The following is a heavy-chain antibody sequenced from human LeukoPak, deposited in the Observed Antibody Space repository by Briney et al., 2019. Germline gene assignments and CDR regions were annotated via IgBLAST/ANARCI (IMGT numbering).Heavy chain of an antibody. V-gene: IGHV3-23*01. J-gene: IGHJ4*02. CDR2: ISGSGSST. CDR3: SKDGDWAFDH. D-gene: IGHD2-21*02. CDR1: GFTFSSYA. Sequence: GGSLRLSCAVSGFTFSSYATNWVRQAPGKGLEWGSDISGSGSSTSYADSVKGRFFISRDNSKNTLSLQMNSLRVEDTAVYYCSKDGDWAFDHWAQGTLVSVSS.